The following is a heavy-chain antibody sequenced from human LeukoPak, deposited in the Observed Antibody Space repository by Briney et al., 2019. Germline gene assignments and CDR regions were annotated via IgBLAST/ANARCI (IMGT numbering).Heavy chain of an antibody. CDR2: IIPIFGTA. CDR3: ARDYFQGIVGVYTGYGMDV. CDR1: GGTFSSYA. J-gene: IGHJ6*02. Sequence: GASVKVSCKASGGTFSSYAISWLRQAPGQGLEWMGGIIPIFGTANYAQKFQGRVTITADESTSTAYMELSSLRSEDTAVYYCARDYFQGIVGVYTGYGMDVWGQGTTVTVSS. D-gene: IGHD1-26*01. V-gene: IGHV1-69*13.